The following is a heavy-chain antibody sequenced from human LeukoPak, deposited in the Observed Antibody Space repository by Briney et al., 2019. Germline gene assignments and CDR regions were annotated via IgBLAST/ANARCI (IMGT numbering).Heavy chain of an antibody. J-gene: IGHJ6*03. V-gene: IGHV4-59*08. CDR3: ARQSRVFYYYYMDV. CDR2: IYYSGST. CDR1: GGSISSYY. Sequence: PSETLSLTCTVSGGSISSYYWSWLRQPPGKGLEWIGYIYYSGSTNYNPSLKSRVTISVDTSKNQFSLKLSSVTAADTAVYYCARQSRVFYYYYMDVWGKGTTVTVSS.